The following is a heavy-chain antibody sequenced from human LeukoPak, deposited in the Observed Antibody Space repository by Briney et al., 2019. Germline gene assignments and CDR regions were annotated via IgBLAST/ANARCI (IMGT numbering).Heavy chain of an antibody. Sequence: ASVKVSCKASGGTFSSYAISWVRQAPGQGLEWMGRIIPILGIANYAQKFQGRVTITADKSTSTAYMELSSRRSEDTAVYYCARERLTYYYDSSGPKGFDPWGQGTLVTVSS. D-gene: IGHD3-22*01. J-gene: IGHJ5*02. V-gene: IGHV1-69*04. CDR3: ARERLTYYYDSSGPKGFDP. CDR1: GGTFSSYA. CDR2: IIPILGIA.